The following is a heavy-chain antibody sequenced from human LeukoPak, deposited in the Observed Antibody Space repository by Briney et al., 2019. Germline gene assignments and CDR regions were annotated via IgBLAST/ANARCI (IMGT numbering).Heavy chain of an antibody. Sequence: SETLSLTCAVYGGSSSGYYWSWIRQPPGKGLEWIGEINHSGSTNYNPSLKSRVTISVDTSKNQFSLKLSSVTAADTAVYYCARDRPGGSSLDYWGQGTLVTVSS. CDR1: GGSSSGYY. J-gene: IGHJ4*02. CDR3: ARDRPGGSSLDY. V-gene: IGHV4-34*01. CDR2: INHSGST. D-gene: IGHD6-13*01.